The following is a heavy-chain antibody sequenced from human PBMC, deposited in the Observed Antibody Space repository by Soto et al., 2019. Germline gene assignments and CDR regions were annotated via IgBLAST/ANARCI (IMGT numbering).Heavy chain of an antibody. CDR2: FDPEDGET. Sequence: QVQLVQSGAEVKKPGASVKVSCKVSGYTLTELSMHWVRQAPGKGLEWMGGFDPEDGETIYAQKFHGRVTMTEDTSTDTAYMELSSLRSEDTAVYYCATDHSGYEKSYYYYYGMDVWGQGTTVTVSS. D-gene: IGHD5-12*01. CDR1: GYTLTELS. J-gene: IGHJ6*02. CDR3: ATDHSGYEKSYYYYYGMDV. V-gene: IGHV1-24*01.